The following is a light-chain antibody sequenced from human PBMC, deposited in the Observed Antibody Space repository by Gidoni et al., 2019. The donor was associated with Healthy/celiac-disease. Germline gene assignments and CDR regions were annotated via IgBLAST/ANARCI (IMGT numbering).Light chain of an antibody. J-gene: IGKJ1*01. CDR2: WAS. CDR3: QQYYSTPWT. CDR1: QSVLYSSNNKNY. V-gene: IGKV4-1*01. Sequence: IVITPSPDSLALSLGERATINCKSSQSVLYSSNNKNYLAWYQQKPGQPPKLLIYWASTRESGVPDRFSGSGSGTDFTLTISSLQAEDVAGYYCQQYYSTPWTFGQGTKVEIK.